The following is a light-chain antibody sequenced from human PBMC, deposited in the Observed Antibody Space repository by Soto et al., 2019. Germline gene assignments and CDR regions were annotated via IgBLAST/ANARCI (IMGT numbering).Light chain of an antibody. CDR1: NNDIGGFPY. V-gene: IGLV2-11*01. Sequence: QSALTQPRSVSGSPGQSVTISCTGTNNDIGGFPYVSWYQQVPGKAPKLLILGVSNRPSGISGRFSGSKSGNTASLTISGLQPEDEADYYCMSYIASTTTHWVLGGGTKLTVL. CDR3: MSYIASTTTHWV. J-gene: IGLJ3*02. CDR2: GVS.